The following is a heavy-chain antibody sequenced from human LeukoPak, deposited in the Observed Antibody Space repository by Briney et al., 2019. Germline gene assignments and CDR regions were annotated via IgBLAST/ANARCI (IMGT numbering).Heavy chain of an antibody. J-gene: IGHJ4*02. CDR3: ARALSSSSSVDY. CDR2: INPNSGGT. D-gene: IGHD6-13*01. Sequence: ASVKVSCKASGYTFTGYYLHWVRQAPGQGLEWMGGINPNSGGTNYAKKFQGRVTMSRDTSSSSAYMEVSRLRSDDTAVYYCARALSSSSSVDYWGQGTLVTVSS. V-gene: IGHV1-2*02. CDR1: GYTFTGYY.